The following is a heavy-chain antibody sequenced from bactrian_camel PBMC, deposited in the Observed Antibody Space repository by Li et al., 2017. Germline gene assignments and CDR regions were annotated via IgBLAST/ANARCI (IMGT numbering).Heavy chain of an antibody. Sequence: VQLVESGGGSVQTGGSLRLSCAPSGLSVSDFSMAWFRQSPGKEREAVAAIRRDDLTAYTDSVKGRFTITKVDAEKTLYLQMNGLKSGYTAIYYCAALYTGISGCYSTSLAPATFNYWGQGTQVTVS. CDR1: GLSVSDFS. V-gene: IGHV3S67*01. CDR2: IRRDDLT. J-gene: IGHJ4*01. CDR3: AALYTGISGCYSTSLAPATFNY. D-gene: IGHD2*01.